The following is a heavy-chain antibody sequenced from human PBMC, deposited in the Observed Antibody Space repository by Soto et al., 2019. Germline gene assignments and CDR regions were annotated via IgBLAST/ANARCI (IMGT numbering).Heavy chain of an antibody. V-gene: IGHV1-69*01. CDR1: GGTFVSSA. Sequence: QVQLLQSGAELREPGSSVRISCTPSGGTFVSSAFAWVRQAPGGKLEWMGGIIPILRGTKYAEKFLGRLTIRADDSSRTAYLELSSLTFDDTAVYFCAKKNPHGDSNKAWLDPWGQGTLVTVST. J-gene: IGHJ5*02. CDR3: AKKNPHGDSNKAWLDP. CDR2: IIPILRGT. D-gene: IGHD2-8*01.